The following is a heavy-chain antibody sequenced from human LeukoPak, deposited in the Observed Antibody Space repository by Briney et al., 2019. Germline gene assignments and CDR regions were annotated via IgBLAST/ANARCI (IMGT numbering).Heavy chain of an antibody. CDR3: AHRLGGFLEYYYFDY. CDR2: IYWNDDK. V-gene: IGHV2-5*01. J-gene: IGHJ4*02. Sequence: KESGPTLLKPTQPLTLTCTFSGFSLSTSGVGVGWIRQPPGKALEWLALIYWNDDKRYSPSLKSRLTITKDTSKNQVVLTMTNMDPVDTATYYCAHRLGGFLEYYYFDYWGQGALVTVSS. CDR1: GFSLSTSGVG. D-gene: IGHD3-3*01.